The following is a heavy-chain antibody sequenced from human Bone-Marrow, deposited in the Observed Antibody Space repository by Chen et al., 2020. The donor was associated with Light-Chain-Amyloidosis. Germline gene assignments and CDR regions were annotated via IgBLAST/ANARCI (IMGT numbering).Heavy chain of an antibody. CDR1: GGTFSSYA. J-gene: IGHJ3*02. Sequence: QVQLVQSGAEVKKPGSSVKVSCKASGGTFSSYAISWVRQAPGQGLEWMGGIIPIFGTANDAQKFQGRVTISADESTSTAYMELSSLRSEDTAVYYCARFFFSAGAAVGATLEAFDIWGQGTMVTVSS. V-gene: IGHV1-69*01. CDR3: ARFFFSAGAAVGATLEAFDI. CDR2: IIPIFGTA. D-gene: IGHD1-26*01.